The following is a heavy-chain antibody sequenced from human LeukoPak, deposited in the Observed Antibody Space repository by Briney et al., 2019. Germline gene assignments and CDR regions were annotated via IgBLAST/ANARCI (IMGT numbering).Heavy chain of an antibody. V-gene: IGHV1-3*03. D-gene: IGHD6-19*01. J-gene: IGHJ4*02. CDR1: GYTFTSYV. CDR2: IHAGNGNT. Sequence: ASVRVSCKASGYTFTSYVMHWVRQAPGQRLEWMGWIHAGNGNTKYSQDFQGRVTITRDTSASTAYMELSSLRSEDMAVSYCARSWTVAGTGSFDYWGQGTLVTVSS. CDR3: ARSWTVAGTGSFDY.